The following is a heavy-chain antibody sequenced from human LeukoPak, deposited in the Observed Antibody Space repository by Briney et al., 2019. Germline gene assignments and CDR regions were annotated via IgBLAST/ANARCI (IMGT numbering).Heavy chain of an antibody. D-gene: IGHD6-13*01. CDR2: IYHSGST. Sequence: SETLSLTCAVSGGSIKSNNWWSWVRQPPGKGLEWIGEIYHSGSTNYNPSLESRVTVSVDKSKNQFSLKLSSVTAADTAVYYCARSQQQLLRYWGQGTLVTVSS. CDR3: ARSQQQLLRY. V-gene: IGHV4-4*02. CDR1: GGSIKSNNW. J-gene: IGHJ4*02.